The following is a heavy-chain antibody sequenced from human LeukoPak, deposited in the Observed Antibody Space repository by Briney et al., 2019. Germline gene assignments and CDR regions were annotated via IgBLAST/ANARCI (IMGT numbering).Heavy chain of an antibody. D-gene: IGHD6-13*01. CDR1: GYSINSAYY. V-gene: IGHV4-38-2*02. J-gene: IGHJ4*02. CDR3: ATIVAAAARGFFDY. Sequence: SETLSLTCTVSGYSINSAYYWGWIRQPPGKGLEWIGSMYHSGSTYYNPSLQSRVTISVDTSKNQFSLKLSSVTAADTAVYYCATIVAAAARGFFDYWVQGTLVTVSS. CDR2: MYHSGST.